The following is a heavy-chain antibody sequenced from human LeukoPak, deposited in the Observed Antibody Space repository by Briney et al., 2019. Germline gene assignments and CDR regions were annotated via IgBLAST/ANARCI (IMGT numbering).Heavy chain of an antibody. CDR2: IIPIFTTA. CDR1: GGTISNYV. CDR3: ARGPQVGAFDL. V-gene: IGHV1-69*13. Sequence: SVKVSCKAAGGTISNYVISWVRQAPGQGLEWMGGIIPIFTTANYAQKFQGRVTITADESTSAAYMELSSLRSEDTAVYYCARGPQVGAFDLWGQGTMVTVSS. D-gene: IGHD1-26*01. J-gene: IGHJ3*01.